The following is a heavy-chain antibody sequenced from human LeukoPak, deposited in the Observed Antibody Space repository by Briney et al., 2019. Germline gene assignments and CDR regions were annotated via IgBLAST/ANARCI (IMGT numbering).Heavy chain of an antibody. CDR1: GGSFSGYY. CDR3: TRGSIAYYYMDV. J-gene: IGHJ6*03. V-gene: IGHV4-34*01. D-gene: IGHD3-22*01. CDR2: ISHSGST. Sequence: PSETLSLTCAVYGGSFSGYYWSWIRQPPGKGLEWIGEISHSGSTHYNPSLKSRVTISVDTSKNQFSLKLSSVTAADTAVYYCTRGSIAYYYMDVWGKGTTVTISS.